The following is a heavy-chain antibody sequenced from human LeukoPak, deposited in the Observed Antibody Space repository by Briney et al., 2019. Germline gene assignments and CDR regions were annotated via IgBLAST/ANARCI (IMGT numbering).Heavy chain of an antibody. J-gene: IGHJ6*02. D-gene: IGHD3-10*01. V-gene: IGHV4-59*01. CDR1: GGSISSYY. Sequence: PSETLSLTCTVSGGSISSYYWSWTRQPPGKGLEWIGYIYKSGSSKYNPSLKSRVTISVDTSEKRFSLKLNSVTAADTAVYYCARLQPFDYRGVDVWGQGTTVTVFS. CDR3: ARLQPFDYRGVDV. CDR2: IYKSGSS.